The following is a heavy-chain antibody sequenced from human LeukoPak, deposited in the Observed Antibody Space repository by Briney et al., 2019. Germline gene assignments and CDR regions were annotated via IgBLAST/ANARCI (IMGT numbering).Heavy chain of an antibody. V-gene: IGHV1-18*01. Sequence: ASVKVSCKASGYTFSNYGISWVRQAPGQGLEWMGWISGYNGNTNYAQKVQGRVTMTTDTSTRTAYMELRSLRSDDTAVYYCARTKSTTMIVVPDYWGQGTLVTVPS. D-gene: IGHD3-22*01. J-gene: IGHJ4*02. CDR3: ARTKSTTMIVVPDY. CDR2: ISGYNGNT. CDR1: GYTFSNYG.